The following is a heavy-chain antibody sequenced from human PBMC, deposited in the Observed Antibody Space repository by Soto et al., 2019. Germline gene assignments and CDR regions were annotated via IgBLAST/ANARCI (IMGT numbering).Heavy chain of an antibody. Sequence: SVKVSCKASGGTFSSYAISWVRQAPGQGLEWMGGIIPIFGTANYSQKFQGRVTITADKSTSTAYMELSSLRSEDPAVHYCARVVGPVTYYYGMDVWGQGTTVTVSS. CDR2: IIPIFGTA. CDR1: GGTFSSYA. V-gene: IGHV1-69*06. D-gene: IGHD5-18*01. J-gene: IGHJ6*02. CDR3: ARVVGPVTYYYGMDV.